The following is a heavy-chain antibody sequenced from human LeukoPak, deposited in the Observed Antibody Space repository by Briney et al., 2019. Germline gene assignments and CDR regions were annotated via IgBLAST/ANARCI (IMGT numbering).Heavy chain of an antibody. D-gene: IGHD3-10*01. V-gene: IGHV4-34*01. CDR2: INHSGST. CDR1: GGSFSGYY. J-gene: IGHJ5*02. Sequence: SETLSLTCAVYGGSFSGYYWSWIRQPPGKGLEWIGEINHSGSTNYNPSLKSRVTISVDTSKNQFSLKLSSVTAADTAVYYCARTLRVRGVISWFDPWGQGTLVTVSS. CDR3: ARTLRVRGVISWFDP.